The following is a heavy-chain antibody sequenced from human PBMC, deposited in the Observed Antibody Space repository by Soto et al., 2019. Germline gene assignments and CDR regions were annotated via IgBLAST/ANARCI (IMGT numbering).Heavy chain of an antibody. CDR1: GGSISNYY. Sequence: PSETLSLTCTVSGGSISNYYWSWIRQHTGKGLERIGYIYYSGSTSYNPSLKSRVTISVDTSKNQFSLKLSSVTAADTALYYCARLGCISTNCYFSSDGRGWFDPWGQGTLVTVSS. CDR3: ARLGCISTNCYFSSDGRGWFDP. V-gene: IGHV4-59*01. D-gene: IGHD2-2*01. CDR2: IYYSGST. J-gene: IGHJ5*02.